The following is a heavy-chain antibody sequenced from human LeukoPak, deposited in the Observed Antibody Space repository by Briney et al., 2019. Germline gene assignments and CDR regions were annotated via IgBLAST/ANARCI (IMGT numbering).Heavy chain of an antibody. Sequence: SETLSLTCAVYGGSFSGYYWSWLRQPPGKGLEWIGEINHSGSTNYNPSLKSRVTISVDTSKNQFSLKLSSVTAADTAVYYCARLRSCSGGSCYSPWFDPWGQGTLVTVSS. CDR2: INHSGST. CDR1: GGSFSGYY. D-gene: IGHD2-15*01. CDR3: ARLRSCSGGSCYSPWFDP. J-gene: IGHJ5*02. V-gene: IGHV4-34*01.